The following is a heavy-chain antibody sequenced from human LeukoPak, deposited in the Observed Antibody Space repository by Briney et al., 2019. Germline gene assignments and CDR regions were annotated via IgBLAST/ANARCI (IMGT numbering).Heavy chain of an antibody. V-gene: IGHV3-23*01. Sequence: GGSLRLSCAASGFTFSSYAMSWVRRAPGKGLEWVSAISGSGGSTYYADSVKGRFTISRDNSKNTLYLQMNSLRAEDTAVYYCAKDSVRAYDILTGYYSYWGQGTLVTVSS. D-gene: IGHD3-9*01. CDR2: ISGSGGST. CDR3: AKDSVRAYDILTGYYSY. J-gene: IGHJ4*02. CDR1: GFTFSSYA.